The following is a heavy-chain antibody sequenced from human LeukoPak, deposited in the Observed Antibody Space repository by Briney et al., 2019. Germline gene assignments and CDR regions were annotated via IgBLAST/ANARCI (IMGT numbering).Heavy chain of an antibody. Sequence: GGSLRLSCAASGFTFKSYAMSWVRQAPGKGLEWVSGITAGVDNTFYTDSLKGPLTISRDNSKNTLYLQTVSLRAEDTAVYYCAKGHYPDASCAGDCYYSYWGQGTLVTVSS. D-gene: IGHD2-21*02. CDR1: GFTFKSYA. CDR3: AKGHYPDASCAGDCYYSY. J-gene: IGHJ4*02. V-gene: IGHV3-23*01. CDR2: ITAGVDNT.